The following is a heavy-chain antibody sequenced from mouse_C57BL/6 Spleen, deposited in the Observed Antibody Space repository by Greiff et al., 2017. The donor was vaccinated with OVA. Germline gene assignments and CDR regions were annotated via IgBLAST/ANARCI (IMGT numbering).Heavy chain of an antibody. CDR1: GYTFTDYN. V-gene: IGHV1-18*01. Sequence: EVKLQESGPELVKPGASVKIPCKASGYTFTDYNMDWVKQSHGKSLEWIGDINPNNGGTIYNQKFKGKATLTVDKSSSTAYMELRSLTSEDTAVYYCARLATTVVAIDYWGQGTTLTVSS. CDR2: INPNNGGT. J-gene: IGHJ2*01. D-gene: IGHD1-1*01. CDR3: ARLATTVVAIDY.